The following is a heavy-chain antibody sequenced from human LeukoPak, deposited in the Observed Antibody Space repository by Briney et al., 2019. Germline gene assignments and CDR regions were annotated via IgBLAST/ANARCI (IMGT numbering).Heavy chain of an antibody. J-gene: IGHJ6*03. V-gene: IGHV1-46*01. CDR3: ARSIAARYYYYYMDV. CDR1: GYTFTSYY. Sequence: ASVKVSCKASGYTFTSYYMHWVRQAPGQGLEWMGIINPSGGSTSYAQKFQGRVTMTRDTSISTAYMELSRLRSDDTAVYYCARSIAARYYYYYMDVWGKGTTVTVSS. CDR2: INPSGGST. D-gene: IGHD6-6*01.